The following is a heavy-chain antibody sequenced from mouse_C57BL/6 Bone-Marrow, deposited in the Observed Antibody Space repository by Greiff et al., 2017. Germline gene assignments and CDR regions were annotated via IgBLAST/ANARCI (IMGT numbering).Heavy chain of an antibody. CDR3: ARHEDRYYYGSSYFDY. V-gene: IGHV1-62-2*01. CDR2: FYPGSGSI. CDR1: GYTFTEYT. J-gene: IGHJ2*01. D-gene: IGHD1-1*01. Sequence: QVQLQQSGAELVKPGASVKLSCKVSGYTFTEYTIHWVKQRSGQGLEWIGWFYPGSGSIKYNEKFKDKATLTADKSTSTVYMELSRLTSEDSAVYFCARHEDRYYYGSSYFDYWGQGTTLTVSS.